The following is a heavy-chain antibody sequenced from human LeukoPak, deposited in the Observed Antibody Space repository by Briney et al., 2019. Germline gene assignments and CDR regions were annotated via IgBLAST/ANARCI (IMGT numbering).Heavy chain of an antibody. D-gene: IGHD3-10*01. V-gene: IGHV1-69*13. CDR2: IIPIFGTT. CDR1: GYTFTSYG. CDR3: ARIVGIASRGYFDY. J-gene: IGHJ4*02. Sequence: GASVKVSCKASGYTFTSYGISWVRQAPGQGPEWMGGIIPIFGTTNYAQKFQGRVTITADESTSTAYTELSSLRSEDTAVYYCARIVGIASRGYFDYWGQGTLVTVSS.